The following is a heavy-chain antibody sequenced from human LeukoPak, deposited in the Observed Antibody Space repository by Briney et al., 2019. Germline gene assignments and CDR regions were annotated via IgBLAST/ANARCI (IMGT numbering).Heavy chain of an antibody. CDR1: GFTFSSFT. Sequence: AGGSLRLSCTTSGFTFSSFTMSWVRQTPEKGLEWVATVNYNSANKWHADSVKGRFTISRDNSKNTLYLQMHSLRVDDTALYYCTKRRPTGSVTVAEYWGQGDLVTVSS. D-gene: IGHD2-21*02. V-gene: IGHV3-23*01. J-gene: IGHJ4*02. CDR2: VNYNSANK. CDR3: TKRRPTGSVTVAEY.